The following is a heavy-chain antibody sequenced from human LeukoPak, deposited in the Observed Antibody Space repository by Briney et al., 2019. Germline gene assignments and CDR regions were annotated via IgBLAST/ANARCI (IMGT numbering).Heavy chain of an antibody. J-gene: IGHJ4*02. CDR2: IDSDGSST. CDR1: GFTFSSYW. V-gene: IGHV3-74*01. D-gene: IGHD3-22*01. CDR3: ARVATYYDSSGYNSGYFDY. Sequence: GGSLRLSCAASGFTFSSYWMHWVRHAPGKGLVWVSRIDSDGSSTSYADSAKGRFTISRDNAKNTLYLQTNSRRAEDTAVYYCARVATYYDSSGYNSGYFDYWGQGTLVTVSS.